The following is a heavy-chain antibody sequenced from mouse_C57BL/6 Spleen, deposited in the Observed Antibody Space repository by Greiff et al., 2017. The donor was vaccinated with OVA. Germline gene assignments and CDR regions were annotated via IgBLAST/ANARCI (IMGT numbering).Heavy chain of an antibody. CDR3: ARRDSSGYAWFAY. CDR2: IDPSDSET. Sequence: QVQLQQPGAELVRPGSSVKLSCKASGYTFTSYWMHWVKQRPIQGLEWIGNIDPSDSETHYNQKFKDKATLTVDKSSSTAYMQLSSLTSEDSAVYYCARRDSSGYAWFAYWGKGTLVTVSA. D-gene: IGHD3-2*02. J-gene: IGHJ3*01. V-gene: IGHV1-52*01. CDR1: GYTFTSYW.